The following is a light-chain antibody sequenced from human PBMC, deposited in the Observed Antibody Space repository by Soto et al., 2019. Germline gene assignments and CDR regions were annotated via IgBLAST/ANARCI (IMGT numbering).Light chain of an antibody. CDR1: QSVSYN. J-gene: IGKJ4*01. CDR2: DAS. V-gene: IGKV3-11*01. CDR3: QHRSNWPLT. Sequence: ETVMTQSPATLSVSPGDRATLSCSASQSVSYNLAWYQQKPGQAPRLLIYDASNRATGIPARFSGSGSGTDFTLTISSLEPEDFAVYYCQHRSNWPLTFGGGTKVEIK.